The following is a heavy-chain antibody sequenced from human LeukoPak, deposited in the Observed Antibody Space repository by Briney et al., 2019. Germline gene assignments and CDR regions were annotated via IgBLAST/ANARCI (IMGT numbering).Heavy chain of an antibody. V-gene: IGHV1-18*01. CDR3: ASLKNYYDSSGYLVTDAFDI. CDR2: ISGYTGNT. CDR1: GYSFTNYA. J-gene: IGHJ3*02. D-gene: IGHD3-22*01. Sequence: ASVKVSCKASGYSFTNYAINWVRQAPGQGLEWMGWISGYTGNTNYAQKFQGRVTMTANTSTNTASMELRSLRSDDTAVYYCASLKNYYDSSGYLVTDAFDIWGQGTMVTVSS.